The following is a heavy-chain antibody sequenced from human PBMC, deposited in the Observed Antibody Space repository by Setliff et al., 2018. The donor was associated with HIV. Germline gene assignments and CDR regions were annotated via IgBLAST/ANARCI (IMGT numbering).Heavy chain of an antibody. CDR1: GITFSNAW. Sequence: GGSLKLSCAASGITFSNAWMSWVRQAPGKGLEWLGLIKTKTDGGTTDYAAPVKGRFTISRDDSKNTLYLQMNSLRTEDTAVYYCTRASSWYYYMDVWGKGTTVTVSS. J-gene: IGHJ6*03. D-gene: IGHD6-13*01. CDR3: TRASSWYYYMDV. CDR2: IKTKTDGGTT. V-gene: IGHV3-15*01.